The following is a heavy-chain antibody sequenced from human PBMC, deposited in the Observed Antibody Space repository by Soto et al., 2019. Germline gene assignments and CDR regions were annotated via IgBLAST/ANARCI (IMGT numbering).Heavy chain of an antibody. J-gene: IGHJ4*02. CDR2: IIPMFGTA. CDR3: ARSGDSLRGGGSD. V-gene: IGHV1-69*06. CDR1: GGTFSSYA. Sequence: QVQLVQSGAEVKKPGSSVKVSCKTSGGTFSSYAISWVRQAPGQGLEWMGGIIPMFGTANYAQKFQGRVTLTADKSTSTAYMELSSLRSEDTAVYYCARSGDSLRGGGSDWGQGTLVTVSS. D-gene: IGHD1-26*01.